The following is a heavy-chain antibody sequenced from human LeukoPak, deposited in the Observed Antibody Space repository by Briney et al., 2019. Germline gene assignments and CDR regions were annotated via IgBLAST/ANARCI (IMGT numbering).Heavy chain of an antibody. J-gene: IGHJ4*02. CDR3: ARMTYYGSGSYFEFDY. CDR2: INPNSGDT. Sequence: ASVKVSCKASGYTFTGFYMHWVRQAPGQGLEWMGWINPNSGDTNYAQKLQGRVTMTTDTSTSTAYMELRSLRSDDTAVYYCARMTYYGSGSYFEFDYWGQGTLVTVSS. CDR1: GYTFTGFY. V-gene: IGHV1-2*02. D-gene: IGHD3-10*01.